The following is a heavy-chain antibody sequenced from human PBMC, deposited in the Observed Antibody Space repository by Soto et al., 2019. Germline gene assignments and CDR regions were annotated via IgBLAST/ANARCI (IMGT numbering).Heavy chain of an antibody. Sequence: EVQLVESGGGLVKPGGSLRLSCAASGFTFSSYAMSWVRQAPGKGLEWVSAISGSGGSTYYADSVKGRFTISRDNSKNTLYLQMNSLRAEDTSVYYCAKDATVTTPLEPHWCFDLWGRGTLVTVSS. CDR3: AKDATVTTPLEPHWCFDL. CDR1: GFTFSSYA. V-gene: IGHV3-23*04. D-gene: IGHD4-17*01. CDR2: ISGSGGST. J-gene: IGHJ2*01.